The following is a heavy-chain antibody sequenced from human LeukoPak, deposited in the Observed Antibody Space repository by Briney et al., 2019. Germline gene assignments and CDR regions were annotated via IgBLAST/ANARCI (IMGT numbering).Heavy chain of an antibody. CDR1: GFTFSSYS. Sequence: GGSLRFSCAASGFTFSSYSVNWVRQAPGKGLEWVSSTSSSSSYIYYADSVKGRFTISRDNAKNSLYLQMNSLRAEDTAVYYCARLGSGGYDYWGQGTLVTVSS. CDR3: ARLGSGGYDY. J-gene: IGHJ4*02. D-gene: IGHD2-15*01. V-gene: IGHV3-21*01. CDR2: TSSSSSYI.